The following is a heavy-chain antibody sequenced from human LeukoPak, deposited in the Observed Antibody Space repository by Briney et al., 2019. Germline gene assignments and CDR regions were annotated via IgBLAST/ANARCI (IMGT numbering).Heavy chain of an antibody. J-gene: IGHJ3*02. CDR3: ARDNAFDI. V-gene: IGHV3-9*01. Sequence: PGRSLRLSCVGSGFTFNDHAMQWVRLAPGKGLEWVSGISWNGGNIDYADSVKGRFTISRDDAKNSLYLQMNSLRTEDTAFYYCARDNAFDIWGQGTMVTVSS. CDR1: GFTFNDHA. CDR2: ISWNGGNI.